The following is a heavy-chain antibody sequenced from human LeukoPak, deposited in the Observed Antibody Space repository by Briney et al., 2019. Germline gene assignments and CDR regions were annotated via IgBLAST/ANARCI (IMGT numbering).Heavy chain of an antibody. V-gene: IGHV3-74*01. J-gene: IGHJ5*02. D-gene: IGHD2-2*01. Sequence: GGSLRLSCAASGFTFSSYWMHCVRQAPGKGLVWVSRINSDGSSTSYADSVKGRFTISRDNAKNTLYLQMNSLRAEDTAVYYCAREKYQLLFDPWGQGTLVTVSS. CDR3: AREKYQLLFDP. CDR1: GFTFSSYW. CDR2: INSDGSST.